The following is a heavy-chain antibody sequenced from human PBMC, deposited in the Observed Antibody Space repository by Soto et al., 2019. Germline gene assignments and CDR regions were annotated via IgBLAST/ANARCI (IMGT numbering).Heavy chain of an antibody. CDR3: ARGSLLGYYDSKARFDI. Sequence: PSVKVSCKASGYTFTGYYMHWVRQAPGQGLEWMGWINPNSGGTNYAQKFQGWVTMTRDTSISTAYMELSRLRSDDTAVYYCARGSLLGYYDSKARFDIWGQGTMVTVSS. J-gene: IGHJ3*02. CDR1: GYTFTGYY. D-gene: IGHD3-22*01. CDR2: INPNSGGT. V-gene: IGHV1-2*04.